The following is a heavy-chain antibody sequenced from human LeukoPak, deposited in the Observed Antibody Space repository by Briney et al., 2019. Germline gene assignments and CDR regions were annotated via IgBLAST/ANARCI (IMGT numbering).Heavy chain of an antibody. CDR3: ARDGGETFDY. CDR2: IYYSGST. Sequence: SETLSLTCTVSGGSISSYYWSWIRQPPGKGLEWIGYIYYSGSTNYNPSLKSRVTRSVDTSKNQFSLKLSSVTAADTAVYYCARDGGETFDYWGQGTLVTVSS. D-gene: IGHD3-16*01. CDR1: GGSISSYY. J-gene: IGHJ4*02. V-gene: IGHV4-59*01.